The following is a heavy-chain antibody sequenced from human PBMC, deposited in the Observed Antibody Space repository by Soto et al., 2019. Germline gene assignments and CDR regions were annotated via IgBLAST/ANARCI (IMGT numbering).Heavy chain of an antibody. CDR1: GFTFSYYG. V-gene: IGHV3-33*03. CDR2: MWSDGTTK. Sequence: GGSLRLSCAASGFTFSYYGMHWVRQAPGKGLEWVAIMWSDGTTKYYADSVRGRFSISRDNSKNTVYLQMNSLRAEDTAVYYCARGGYDTASPYNWFDPWGQGTPVTVSS. CDR3: ARGGYDTASPYNWFDP. D-gene: IGHD3-22*01. J-gene: IGHJ5*02.